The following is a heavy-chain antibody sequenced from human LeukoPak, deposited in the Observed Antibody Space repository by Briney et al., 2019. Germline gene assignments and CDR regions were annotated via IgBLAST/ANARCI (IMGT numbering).Heavy chain of an antibody. D-gene: IGHD3-10*01. Sequence: SETLSLTCTVSGGSISPYYWSWIRQPPGKGLEWIGYVYYSGSTNYNPSLKSRVTISVDTSKSQFSLKLTSVTAADTAVYYCARGGGSGRGNWFDPWGQGSLVIFSS. CDR2: VYYSGST. CDR3: ARGGGSGRGNWFDP. V-gene: IGHV4-59*01. CDR1: GGSISPYY. J-gene: IGHJ5*02.